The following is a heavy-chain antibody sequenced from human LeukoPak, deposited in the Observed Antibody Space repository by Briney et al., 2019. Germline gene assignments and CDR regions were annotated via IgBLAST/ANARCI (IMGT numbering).Heavy chain of an antibody. D-gene: IGHD1-1*01. Sequence: SETLSLTCAVSGYSISSDSYWGWIRQPPGKGLEWIGIIYHSGSTYYNSSLKSRVTISVDTSKNQFSLKLSSVTAADTAVYFCARGSRTTAFHFYYYMDVWGKGTTVTVSS. CDR1: GYSISSDSY. CDR2: IYHSGST. CDR3: ARGSRTTAFHFYYYMDV. V-gene: IGHV4-38-2*01. J-gene: IGHJ6*03.